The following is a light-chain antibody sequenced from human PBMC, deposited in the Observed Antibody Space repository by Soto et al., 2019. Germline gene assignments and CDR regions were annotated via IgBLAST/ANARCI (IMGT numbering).Light chain of an antibody. CDR2: WAS. CDR1: RTLLYSPNNKNY. V-gene: IGKV4-1*01. J-gene: IGKJ1*01. CDR3: QQDLTAPT. Sequence: DIVMTQSPESLAVSLGERATITCKSSRTLLYSPNNKNYLAWYQQKPGQPPKVLIYWASTRESGLPDRFSGRGFGTDFPLTIHSLEAEDVAVYYRQQDLTAPTFRQGTKVEL.